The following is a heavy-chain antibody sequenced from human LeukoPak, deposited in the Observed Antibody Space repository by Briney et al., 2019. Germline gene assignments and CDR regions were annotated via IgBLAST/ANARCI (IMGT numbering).Heavy chain of an antibody. V-gene: IGHV3-23*01. D-gene: IGHD1-7*01. CDR3: ARDGRELRTDY. CDR1: GFTFSSYA. Sequence: GGSLRLSCAASGFTFSSYAMSWVRQAPGKGLEWVSAISGSGGSTYYADSVKGRFTISRDNAKNSLYLQMNSLRAEDTAVYYCARDGRELRTDYWGQGTLVTVSS. J-gene: IGHJ4*02. CDR2: ISGSGGST.